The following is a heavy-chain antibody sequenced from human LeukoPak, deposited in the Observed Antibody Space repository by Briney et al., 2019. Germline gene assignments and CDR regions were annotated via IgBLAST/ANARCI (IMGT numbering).Heavy chain of an antibody. Sequence: SETLSLTCTVSSGSISTYYWSWIRQPPGKGLEWIGFIYYSGNTNYNPSLKSRVTVSVDTSKNQFSLQLNSVTPEDTAVYYCARGRNYAFDIWGQGTLVTVSS. J-gene: IGHJ3*02. CDR1: SGSISTYY. CDR2: IYYSGNT. D-gene: IGHD4-11*01. CDR3: ARGRNYAFDI. V-gene: IGHV4-59*12.